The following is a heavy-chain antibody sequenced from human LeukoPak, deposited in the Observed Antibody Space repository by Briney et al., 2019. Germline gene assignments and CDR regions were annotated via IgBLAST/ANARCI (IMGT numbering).Heavy chain of an antibody. CDR2: IYHSGST. V-gene: IGHV4-38-2*01. Sequence: SETLSLTCAVSGYSISSGYYWGWIRQPPGKGLVWIGSIYHSGSTYYNPSLKSRVTISVDTSKDQFSLKLSSVTAADTAVYYCAGGDPSEMDVWGKGTTVTVSS. CDR3: AGGDPSEMDV. CDR1: GYSISSGYY. J-gene: IGHJ6*04. D-gene: IGHD2-21*02.